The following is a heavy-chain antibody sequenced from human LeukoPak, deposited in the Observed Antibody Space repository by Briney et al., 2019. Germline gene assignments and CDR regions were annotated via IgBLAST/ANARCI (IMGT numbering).Heavy chain of an antibody. CDR3: ASPQQLPSSFDY. J-gene: IGHJ4*02. CDR1: GGTFGSYA. CDR2: IIPIFGTA. V-gene: IGHV1-69*01. Sequence: SVKVSCKASGGTFGSYAISWVRQAPGQGLEWMGGIIPIFGTANYAQKFQGRVTITADESTSTAYMELSSLRSEDTAVYYCASPQQLPSSFDYWGQGTLVTVSS. D-gene: IGHD6-13*01.